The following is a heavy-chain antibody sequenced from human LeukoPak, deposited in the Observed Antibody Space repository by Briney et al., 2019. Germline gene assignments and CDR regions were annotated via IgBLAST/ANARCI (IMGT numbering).Heavy chain of an antibody. D-gene: IGHD5-18*01. J-gene: IGHJ3*02. CDR1: GGTFSSYA. Sequence: ASVKVSCKASGGTFSSYAISWVRQAPGQGLEWMGGIIPIFGTANYAQKFQGRVTITADESTSTAYMELSSLRSEDTAVYYCARRRSYGFFPRPHDAFDIWGQGTMVTVSS. CDR3: ARRRSYGFFPRPHDAFDI. V-gene: IGHV1-69*13. CDR2: IIPIFGTA.